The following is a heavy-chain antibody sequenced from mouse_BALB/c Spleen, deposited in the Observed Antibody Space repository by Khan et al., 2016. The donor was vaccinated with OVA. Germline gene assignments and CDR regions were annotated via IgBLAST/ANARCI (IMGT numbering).Heavy chain of an antibody. V-gene: IGHV1S81*02. CDR1: GYTFTSYW. CDR3: ERIKKILATCFDY. D-gene: IGHD1-1*01. J-gene: IGHJ2*01. CDR2: TNPTNGRT. Sequence: QVQLQQSGAELVKAGASVKMSCKASGYTFTSYWMHWVKQRLGQGLEWFAETNPTNGRTNYNEKFKSKATLTVDKSSSTAYMLLSSPTFEDSAVYYCERIKKILATCFDYWGQGTMLTVAA.